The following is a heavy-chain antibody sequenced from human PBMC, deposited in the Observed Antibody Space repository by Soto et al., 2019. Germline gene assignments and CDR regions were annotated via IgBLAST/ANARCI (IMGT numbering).Heavy chain of an antibody. D-gene: IGHD4-17*01. CDR1: GGSISSYY. J-gene: IGHJ5*02. Sequence: SETLSLTCTVSGGSISSYYWSWIRQPPGKGLEWIGYIYYSGSTNYNPSLKSRVTISVDTSKNQFSLKLSSVTAADTAVYYCAREWVTTSSGYNWFDPWGQGTLVTVSS. CDR2: IYYSGST. CDR3: AREWVTTSSGYNWFDP. V-gene: IGHV4-59*01.